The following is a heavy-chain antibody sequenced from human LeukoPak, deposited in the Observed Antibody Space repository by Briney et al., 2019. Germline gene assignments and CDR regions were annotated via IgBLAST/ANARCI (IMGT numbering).Heavy chain of an antibody. Sequence: GGSLRLSCAASGFTFSSYAMSWVRQAPGKGLEWVSAISGSGGSTYYADSVKGRFTISRDNAKNSLYLQMNSLRAEDTAVYYCARGKIFGVVTSSFDYWGQGTLVTVSS. CDR2: ISGSGGST. D-gene: IGHD3-3*01. J-gene: IGHJ4*02. CDR3: ARGKIFGVVTSSFDY. CDR1: GFTFSSYA. V-gene: IGHV3-23*01.